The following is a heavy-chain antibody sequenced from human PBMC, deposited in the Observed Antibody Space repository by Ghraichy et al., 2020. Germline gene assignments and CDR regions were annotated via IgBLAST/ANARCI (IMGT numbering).Heavy chain of an antibody. Sequence: GGSLRLSCAASGFTFSNAWMSWVRQAPGKRLEWVGRIKSKTDGGTTDYAAPVKGRFTISRDDSKNTLYLQMNSLKTEDTAVYYCTTSTAPKGSGSYFYYYYYMDVWGKGTTVTVSS. D-gene: IGHD3-10*01. V-gene: IGHV3-15*01. J-gene: IGHJ6*03. CDR2: IKSKTDGGTT. CDR1: GFTFSNAW. CDR3: TTSTAPKGSGSYFYYYYYMDV.